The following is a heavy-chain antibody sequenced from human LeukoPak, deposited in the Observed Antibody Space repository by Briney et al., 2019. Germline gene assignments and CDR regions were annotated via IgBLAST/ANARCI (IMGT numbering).Heavy chain of an antibody. J-gene: IGHJ4*02. Sequence: SGTLSLTCTVSGDSINSLDLWSWARQPPGKGLEWIGEMYLSGTTHSNPSVKSRVTISIDKSKNQLFLNLSSVTAADTAVHYCAGLVGRYSSGLYYYYFDYWGQGTLVTVSS. CDR2: MYLSGTT. CDR1: GDSINSLDL. D-gene: IGHD3-22*01. V-gene: IGHV4-4*02. CDR3: AGLVGRYSSGLYYYYFDY.